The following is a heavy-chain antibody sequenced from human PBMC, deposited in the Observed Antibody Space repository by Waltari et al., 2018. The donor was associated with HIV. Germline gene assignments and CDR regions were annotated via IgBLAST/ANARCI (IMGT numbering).Heavy chain of an antibody. CDR2: VYHNGNT. Sequence: QVQLQESGPGLVKPSGTLSLTCAVSGGFTNTNYWWNWIRQPPGKGLEWISEVYHNGNTHYMPSLKSRINVSLDKSKKQFSLKLGSVTAADTGTYFWASSHEDGRSPFDSWGQGLLVTVYS. CDR3: ASSHEDGRSPFDS. V-gene: IGHV4-4*02. J-gene: IGHJ4*02. CDR1: GGFTNTNYW.